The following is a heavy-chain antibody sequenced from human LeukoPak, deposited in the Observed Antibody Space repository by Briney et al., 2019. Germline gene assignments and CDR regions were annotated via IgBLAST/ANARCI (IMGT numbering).Heavy chain of an antibody. Sequence: SETLSLTCTVSGGSISSGSYYWSWIRQPAGKGLEWIGRIYTSGSTNYNPSLKSRVTISVDTSKNQFSLKLSSVTAADTAVYYCAREAPYYYDSSGYYYYRVSQYYFDYWGQGILVTVSS. CDR2: IYTSGST. J-gene: IGHJ4*02. D-gene: IGHD3-22*01. CDR1: GGSISSGSYY. CDR3: AREAPYYYDSSGYYYYRVSQYYFDY. V-gene: IGHV4-61*02.